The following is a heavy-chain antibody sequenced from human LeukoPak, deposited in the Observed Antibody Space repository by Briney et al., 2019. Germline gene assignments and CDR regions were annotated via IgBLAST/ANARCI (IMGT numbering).Heavy chain of an antibody. CDR1: GFTLNNAW. CDR3: TTDRYYDNSELQFQH. J-gene: IGHJ1*01. V-gene: IGHV3-15*01. Sequence: GGSLRPSCAASGFTLNNAWMSWVRQAPGKGLEWLGRIKRETDGGTIDYAAPVKGRFTISRDDSRNTLYLQMDSLIIEDTAVYYCTTDRYYDNSELQFQHWGQGTLVTVSS. CDR2: IKRETDGGTI. D-gene: IGHD3-22*01.